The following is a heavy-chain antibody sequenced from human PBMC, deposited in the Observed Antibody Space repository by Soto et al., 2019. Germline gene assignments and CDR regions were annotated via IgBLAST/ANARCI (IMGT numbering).Heavy chain of an antibody. CDR3: AREGAGPKGSSSWPDDAFDI. Sequence: QVQLQESGPGLVKPSQTLSLTCTVSGGSISSGGYYWSWIRQHPGKGLEWIGYISYSGSTYYNSSLKRRVTIAVDTSKNQFSLKLTSVTAADTAVYYWAREGAGPKGSSSWPDDAFDIWGQGTMVTVSS. D-gene: IGHD6-13*01. V-gene: IGHV4-31*03. J-gene: IGHJ3*02. CDR2: ISYSGST. CDR1: GGSISSGGYY.